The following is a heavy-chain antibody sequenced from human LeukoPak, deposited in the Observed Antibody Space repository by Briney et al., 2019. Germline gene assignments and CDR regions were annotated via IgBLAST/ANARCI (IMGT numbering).Heavy chain of an antibody. CDR3: ARDSGNYRGMDY. J-gene: IGHJ4*02. Sequence: SETLSLTCTVSDASISDYYWSWIRQSAGKRLEWIGRIYTSVTTDYNPSLNSRVTLSLDTSKNQFSLRLSSVTAADTAVYYCARDSGNYRGMDYWGQGTLVTVSS. D-gene: IGHD1-26*01. CDR1: DASISDYY. V-gene: IGHV4-4*07. CDR2: IYTSVTT.